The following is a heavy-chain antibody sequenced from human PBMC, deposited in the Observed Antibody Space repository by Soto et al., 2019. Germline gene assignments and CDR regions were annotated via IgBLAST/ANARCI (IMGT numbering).Heavy chain of an antibody. J-gene: IGHJ4*02. D-gene: IGHD3-10*01. CDR3: SRVPRNNRGAPLDY. Sequence: GGSLSLSCTASGFTFGDYAMIWFRQAPGKGLEWVGFITSKRYGGTTEYAASVKGRFSISRDDSTSIAYLQMNSLKIDDTAVYLCSRVPRNNRGAPLDYWGQGTLVTVSS. CDR1: GFTFGDYA. CDR2: ITSKRYGGTT. V-gene: IGHV3-49*03.